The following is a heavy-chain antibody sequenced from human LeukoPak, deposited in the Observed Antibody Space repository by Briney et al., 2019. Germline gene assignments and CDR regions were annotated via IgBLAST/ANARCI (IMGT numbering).Heavy chain of an antibody. D-gene: IGHD4-23*01. J-gene: IGHJ5*02. CDR3: ARVIGNYETNWFDP. V-gene: IGHV4-38-2*02. CDR1: GYFISSGYY. Sequence: SETLSLTCTVSGYFISSGYYWGWIRQPPGKGLEWIGSIYHSGSTYYNPSLKSRVTISVDTSKNQFSLKLSSVTAADTAVYYCARVIGNYETNWFDPWGQGTLVTVSS. CDR2: IYHSGST.